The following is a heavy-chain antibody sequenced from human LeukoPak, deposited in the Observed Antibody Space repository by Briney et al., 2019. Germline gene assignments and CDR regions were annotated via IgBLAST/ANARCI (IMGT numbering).Heavy chain of an antibody. Sequence: GGSLRLSCAASKFIFSNYWMSWVRQAPGKGLEWVAYIKKTGSETYYVDSVKGRFTITRDNARNSLFLQMNSLRAEDTAVYYCAREDGYCSGGNCYSYFDSWGQGALVTVSS. J-gene: IGHJ4*02. CDR1: KFIFSNYW. D-gene: IGHD2-15*01. CDR2: IKKTGSET. V-gene: IGHV3-7*01. CDR3: AREDGYCSGGNCYSYFDS.